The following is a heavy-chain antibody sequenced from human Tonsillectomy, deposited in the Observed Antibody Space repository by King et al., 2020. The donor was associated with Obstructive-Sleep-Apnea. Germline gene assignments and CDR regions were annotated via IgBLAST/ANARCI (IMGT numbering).Heavy chain of an antibody. D-gene: IGHD4-17*01. J-gene: IGHJ4*02. CDR1: RFTFSDYY. CDR3: AREPSYYGDYDYS. CDR2: ISSSGSII. V-gene: IGHV3-11*01. Sequence: VQLVESGGGSVKPGGSLRLSCAASRFTFSDYYMSWIRQAPGKGLEWVSYISSSGSIIYYADSVKGRFTISRDNTKNSLYLQMNSLRAEDTAVYYCAREPSYYGDYDYSWGQGTLVTVSS.